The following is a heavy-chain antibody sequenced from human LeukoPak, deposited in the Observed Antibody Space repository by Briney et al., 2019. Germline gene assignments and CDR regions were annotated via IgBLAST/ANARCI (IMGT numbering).Heavy chain of an antibody. CDR2: INHSGST. Sequence: SETLSLTCTVSGYSISSGYYWGWIRQPPGKGLEWIGEINHSGSTNYNPSLKSRVTISVDTSKNQFSLKLSSVTAADTAVYYCARGLKRINMNWFDPWGQGTLVTVSS. CDR1: GYSISSGYY. CDR3: ARGLKRINMNWFDP. V-gene: IGHV4-38-2*02. J-gene: IGHJ5*02. D-gene: IGHD3-10*01.